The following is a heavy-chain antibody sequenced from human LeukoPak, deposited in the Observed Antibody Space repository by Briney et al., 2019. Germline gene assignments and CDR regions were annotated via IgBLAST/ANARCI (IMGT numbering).Heavy chain of an antibody. V-gene: IGHV4-38-2*02. CDR3: ARGHIAAAGTVIDAFDI. CDR2: IYRSGST. Sequence: SETLSLTCSVSGYSITSGYYWGWMRQPPGKGLEWIGSIYRSGSTYYNPSLKSRVTMSVDTSKNQFSLKLSSVTAADTAVYYCARGHIAAAGTVIDAFDIWGQGTMVTVSS. CDR1: GYSITSGYY. J-gene: IGHJ3*02. D-gene: IGHD6-13*01.